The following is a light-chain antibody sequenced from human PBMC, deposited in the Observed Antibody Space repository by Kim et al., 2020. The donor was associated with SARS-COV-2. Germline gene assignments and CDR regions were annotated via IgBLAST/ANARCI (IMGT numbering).Light chain of an antibody. CDR1: KLRDKY. CDR3: QSWDSSTHNYV. V-gene: IGLV3-1*01. J-gene: IGLJ1*01. Sequence: PEQTTGITCSGYKLRDKYVSWYQQKPGQSPVVVIYRDNQRPSGIPERFSGSNSGNTATLTISGTQAMDEADYYCQSWDSSTHNYVFGAGTKVTVL. CDR2: RDN.